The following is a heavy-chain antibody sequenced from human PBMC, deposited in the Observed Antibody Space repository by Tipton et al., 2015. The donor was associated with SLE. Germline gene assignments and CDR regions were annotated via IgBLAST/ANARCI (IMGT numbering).Heavy chain of an antibody. CDR1: GGSFSGYY. CDR3: ARVGEPNHYDFWSGYHYWYFDL. D-gene: IGHD3-3*01. Sequence: LRLSCAVYGGSFSGYYWSWIRQPPGKGLEWIGEINHSGSTNYNPSLKSRATISVDTSQNQFSLKLSSVTAADTAVYYCARVGEPNHYDFWSGYHYWYFDLWGRGTLVTVSS. J-gene: IGHJ2*01. V-gene: IGHV4-34*01. CDR2: INHSGST.